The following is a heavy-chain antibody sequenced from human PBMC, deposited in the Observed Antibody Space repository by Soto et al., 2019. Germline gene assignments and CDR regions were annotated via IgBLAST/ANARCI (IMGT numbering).Heavy chain of an antibody. Sequence: SETLSLTFTVSGASIRASAWSGIRQPAGKGLEWIGRLYISGNTNYNPSFKSRLTLSADTSKNQFPLKLSSVTAADTAVYYCARGPYSSGWYVVDYWGQGTLVTVSS. V-gene: IGHV4-4*07. CDR1: GASIRASA. D-gene: IGHD6-19*01. J-gene: IGHJ4*02. CDR3: ARGPYSSGWYVVDY. CDR2: LYISGNT.